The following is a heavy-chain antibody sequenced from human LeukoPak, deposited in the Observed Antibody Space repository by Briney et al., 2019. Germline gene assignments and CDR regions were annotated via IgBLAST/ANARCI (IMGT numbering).Heavy chain of an antibody. V-gene: IGHV3-21*01. CDR3: ARVGGYHPFYYGMDV. D-gene: IGHD5-18*01. CDR1: GFTFSSYS. Sequence: GGSLRLSCAASGFTFSSYSMNWVRQAPGKGLEWVSFISSSSSYIYYADSVKGRFTISRDNAKNSLYLQMNSLRAEDTAVYYCARVGGYHPFYYGMDVWGQGTTVTVYS. J-gene: IGHJ6*02. CDR2: ISSSSSYI.